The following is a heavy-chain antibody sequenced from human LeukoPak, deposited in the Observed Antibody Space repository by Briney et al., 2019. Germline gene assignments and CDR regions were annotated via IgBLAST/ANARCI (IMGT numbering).Heavy chain of an antibody. CDR2: IRYDGSNK. CDR1: GFTFSSYG. J-gene: IGHJ4*02. D-gene: IGHD3-3*01. CDR3: ASSIFGVVIKRVFDY. V-gene: IGHV3-30*02. Sequence: QAGGSLRLSCPASGFTFSSYGMHWVRQAPGKGLEWVAFIRYDGSNKYYADSVKGRFTISRDNSKNTLYLQMNSLRAEDTAVYYCASSIFGVVIKRVFDYWGQGTLVTVSS.